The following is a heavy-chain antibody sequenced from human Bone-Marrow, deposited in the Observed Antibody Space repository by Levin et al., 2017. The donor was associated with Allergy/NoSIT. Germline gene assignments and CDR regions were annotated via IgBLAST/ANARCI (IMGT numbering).Heavy chain of an antibody. D-gene: IGHD3-10*01. CDR3: AKGWEYYYGSGSWGADY. Sequence: GGSLRLSCAASGFTFSSYGMHWVRQAPGKGLEWVAVISYDGSNKYYADSVKGRFTISRDNSKNTLYLQMNSLRAEDTAVYYCAKGWEYYYGSGSWGADYWGQGTLVTVSS. V-gene: IGHV3-30*18. CDR2: ISYDGSNK. J-gene: IGHJ4*02. CDR1: GFTFSSYG.